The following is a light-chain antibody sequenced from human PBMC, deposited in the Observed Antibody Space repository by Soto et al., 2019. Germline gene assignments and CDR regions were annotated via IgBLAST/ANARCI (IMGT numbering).Light chain of an antibody. V-gene: IGKV3-20*01. CDR2: GAS. Sequence: EIVLTQSPGTLSLSPGERATLSCRASQSVSSTYLAWYQQKPGQPPRLLIYGASSRATGIPDRFNGSGSGTHFTLPITRLESEDFAVYYCQQYGSSPVTFGQGTRLDIK. CDR3: QQYGSSPVT. J-gene: IGKJ5*01. CDR1: QSVSSTY.